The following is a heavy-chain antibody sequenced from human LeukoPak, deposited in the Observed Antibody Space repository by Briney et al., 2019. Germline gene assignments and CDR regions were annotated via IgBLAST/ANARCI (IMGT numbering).Heavy chain of an antibody. Sequence: PGESLRLSCAGSGFTFSTHWLSWVRQGPGKGLEWVANIKADGSEKYYLDSVKGRFTVSRDNAKNSLFLQMNSLSVEDTAIYYCVRVAKEGISHYMDVWGKGTTVTVSS. J-gene: IGHJ6*03. CDR3: VRVAKEGISHYMDV. CDR1: GFTFSTHW. V-gene: IGHV3-7*01. CDR2: IKADGSEK. D-gene: IGHD3-3*02.